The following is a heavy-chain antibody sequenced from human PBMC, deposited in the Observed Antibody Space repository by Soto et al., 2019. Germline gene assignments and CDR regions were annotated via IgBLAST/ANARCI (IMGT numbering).Heavy chain of an antibody. CDR2: IYWDDDK. CDR1: GFSLTTRPVG. D-gene: IGHD1-1*01. CDR3: AHRLGGFTWNDGYLDY. J-gene: IGHJ4*02. V-gene: IGHV2-5*02. Sequence: SGPTLVNPTQTLILTCSFSGFSLTTRPVGVAWIRQPPGKALEWLAVIYWDDDKRYSPSLRSRLTISKDTSKNQVVLSMTNMDPVDTATYYCAHRLGGFTWNDGYLDYWGQGTLVTVSA.